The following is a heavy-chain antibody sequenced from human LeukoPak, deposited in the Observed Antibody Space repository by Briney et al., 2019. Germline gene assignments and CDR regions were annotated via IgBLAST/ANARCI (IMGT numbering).Heavy chain of an antibody. Sequence: GGSLRLSCAVSGFTSSSYWMHWVRQAPGKGLVWVSRINNDGTYTVYADSVKGRFTISRENAKTSLYLQMNGLRAGDTAVYYCARGTGWELLVGEYAFDIWGQGTMVTASS. CDR1: GFTSSSYW. CDR3: ARGTGWELLVGEYAFDI. CDR2: INNDGTYT. J-gene: IGHJ3*02. V-gene: IGHV3-74*01. D-gene: IGHD1-26*01.